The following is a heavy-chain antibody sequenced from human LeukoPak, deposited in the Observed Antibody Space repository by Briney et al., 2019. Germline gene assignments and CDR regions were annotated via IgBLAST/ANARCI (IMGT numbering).Heavy chain of an antibody. Sequence: GGSLRLSCAASGFTFRSYGIHWVRQAPGNGLVWVSRIKSDGSSTSYADSVKGRLTISRDNAKNTLYLQMNSLRAEDTAVYYCARARGGDSLFDYWGQGTLVTVSS. CDR3: ARARGGDSLFDY. CDR2: IKSDGSST. V-gene: IGHV3-74*01. D-gene: IGHD2-21*02. J-gene: IGHJ4*02. CDR1: GFTFRSYG.